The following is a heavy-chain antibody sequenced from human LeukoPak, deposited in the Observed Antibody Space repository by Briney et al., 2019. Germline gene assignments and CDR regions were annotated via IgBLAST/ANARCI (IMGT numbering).Heavy chain of an antibody. CDR3: ARSSGHSYGDFDY. J-gene: IGHJ4*02. D-gene: IGHD5-18*01. Sequence: PSETLSLTCSVSGVSITSNYWSWIRQPPGKGLEWLGYTHHSGATSYNPSLKSRSTMSLDTSNNQFSLKLSSVTAADTAVYYCARSSGHSYGDFDYWGQGNLVTVSS. CDR1: GVSITSNY. CDR2: THHSGAT. V-gene: IGHV4-59*01.